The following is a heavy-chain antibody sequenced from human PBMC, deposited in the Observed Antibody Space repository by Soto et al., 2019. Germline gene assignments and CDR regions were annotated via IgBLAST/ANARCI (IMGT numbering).Heavy chain of an antibody. J-gene: IGHJ5*02. Sequence: QITLKESGPTLVKPTQTLTLTCTFSGFSLTTSGVGVGWIRQPPGKALEWLALIYWDDDKRYSSSLKSRLTIXXDTSKTRVVLTMTNMDPVDTATYYCAHSGLGWFDPWGQGTLVTVSS. CDR3: AHSGLGWFDP. CDR2: IYWDDDK. V-gene: IGHV2-5*02. CDR1: GFSLTTSGVG. D-gene: IGHD3-9*01.